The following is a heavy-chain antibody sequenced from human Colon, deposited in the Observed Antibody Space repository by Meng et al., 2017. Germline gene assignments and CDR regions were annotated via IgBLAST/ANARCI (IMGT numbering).Heavy chain of an antibody. V-gene: IGHV4-38-2*01. CDR2: IYHSGST. Sequence: SETLSPTCGVPGYYTSSGYYWGWIRQPPGKGLEWIGTIYHSGSTYYNPSLKSRVTMSVDTSKNQFSLRLTSVTAADTAVYYCARGITIFGVVNYYFDYWGQGTLVTVSS. CDR3: ARGITIFGVVNYYFDY. D-gene: IGHD3-3*01. CDR1: GYYTSSGYY. J-gene: IGHJ4*02.